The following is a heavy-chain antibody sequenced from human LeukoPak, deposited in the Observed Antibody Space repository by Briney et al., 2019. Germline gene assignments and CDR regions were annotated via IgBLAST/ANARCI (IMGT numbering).Heavy chain of an antibody. CDR2: IKQDESET. Sequence: GGSLRLSCAASGFTFDDYGMSWVRQAPGKGLEWVANIKQDESETDYVDSVKGRFTISRDNAKNSLYLQMSSLRAGDTAVYYCATYRGAHHKTFDDWGQGTLVTVSS. CDR3: ATYRGAHHKTFDD. D-gene: IGHD1-26*01. CDR1: GFTFDDYG. J-gene: IGHJ4*02. V-gene: IGHV3-7*03.